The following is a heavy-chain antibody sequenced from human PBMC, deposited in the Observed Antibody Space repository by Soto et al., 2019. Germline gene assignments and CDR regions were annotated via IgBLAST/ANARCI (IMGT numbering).Heavy chain of an antibody. CDR1: GFTFRSFT. V-gene: IGHV3-21*01. J-gene: IGHJ5*02. Sequence: LRLSCAASGFTFRSFTMSWVRQAPGKGLEWVSTISSNSAYIYYTDALRGRFTISRDNAKNSLHLQMNSLRAEDTAVYYCTRDASRDSSARGWFDPWGPGTLVTVSS. D-gene: IGHD6-13*01. CDR2: ISSNSAYI. CDR3: TRDASRDSSARGWFDP.